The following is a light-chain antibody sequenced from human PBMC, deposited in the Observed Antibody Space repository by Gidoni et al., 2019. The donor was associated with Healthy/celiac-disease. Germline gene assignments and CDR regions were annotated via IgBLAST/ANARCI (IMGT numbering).Light chain of an antibody. V-gene: IGKV3-20*01. Sequence: EIVSTQPPGTLSLSPGERATLSCRASQSVSSSYLAWYQQKPGQAPRLLIYGASSRATGIPDRFSGSWSGTDFTLTISRLEPEDFAVYYCQQYGSSPPYTFGQGTKLEIK. CDR1: QSVSSSY. CDR3: QQYGSSPPYT. CDR2: GAS. J-gene: IGKJ2*01.